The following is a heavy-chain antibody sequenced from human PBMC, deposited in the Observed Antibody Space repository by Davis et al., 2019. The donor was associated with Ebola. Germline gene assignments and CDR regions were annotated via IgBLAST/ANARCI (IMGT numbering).Heavy chain of an antibody. CDR2: ISAYNGNT. V-gene: IGHV1-18*01. J-gene: IGHJ3*02. CDR1: GYTFSSYG. Sequence: ASVKVSCKASGYTFSSYGISWVRQAPGQGLEWMGWISAYNGNTNYAQILQGRVTMTTDTSTGTAYMDLSSLRSEDTALYYCTTPGGQDSGYDVFDIWGQGTMVTVSS. CDR3: TTPGGQDSGYDVFDI. D-gene: IGHD5-12*01.